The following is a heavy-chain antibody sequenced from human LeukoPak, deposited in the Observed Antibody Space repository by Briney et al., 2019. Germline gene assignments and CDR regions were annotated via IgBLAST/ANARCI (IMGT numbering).Heavy chain of an antibody. D-gene: IGHD5-24*01. V-gene: IGHV3-15*01. J-gene: IGHJ4*02. CDR3: AKDQGEMATTVFDY. Sequence: GGSLRLSCAASGFTFSNAWMSWVRQAPGKGLEWVGRIKSKTDGGTTDYAAPVKGRFTISRDDSKNTLYLQMNSLKTEDTAVYCCAKDQGEMATTVFDYWGQGTLVTVSS. CDR2: IKSKTDGGTT. CDR1: GFTFSNAW.